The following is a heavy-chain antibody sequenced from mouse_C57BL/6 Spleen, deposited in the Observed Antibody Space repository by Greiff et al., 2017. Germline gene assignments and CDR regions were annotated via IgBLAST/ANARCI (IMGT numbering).Heavy chain of an antibody. Sequence: QVQLQQPGAELVKPGASVKLPCKASGYTFTSYWMDWVKQRPGQGLEWIGMIHPNSGSTNYNEKFKSKATLTVDKSSSTAYMQLSSLTSEDSAVYYCARAAAQATYYYAMDYWGQGTSVTVSS. CDR2: IHPNSGST. J-gene: IGHJ4*01. CDR3: ARAAAQATYYYAMDY. CDR1: GYTFTSYW. D-gene: IGHD3-2*02. V-gene: IGHV1-64*01.